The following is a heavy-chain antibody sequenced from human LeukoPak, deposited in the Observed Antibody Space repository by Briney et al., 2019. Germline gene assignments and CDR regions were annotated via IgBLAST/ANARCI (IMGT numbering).Heavy chain of an antibody. CDR2: IYYSGST. CDR3: ARDGVVANFDY. V-gene: IGHV4-59*01. D-gene: IGHD2-15*01. J-gene: IGHJ4*02. CDR1: GGSISSYY. Sequence: PSETLSLTCTVSGGSISSYYWSWIRQPPGKGLEWIGYIYYSGSTNYNPSLKTQVTISVDTSKNQFSLKLSSVTAADTAVYYCARDGVVANFDYWGQGTQVTVSS.